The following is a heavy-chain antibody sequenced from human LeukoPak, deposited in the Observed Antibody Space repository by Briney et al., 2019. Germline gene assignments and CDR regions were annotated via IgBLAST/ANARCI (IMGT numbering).Heavy chain of an antibody. CDR2: INHSGST. V-gene: IGHV4-34*01. J-gene: IGHJ4*02. CDR1: GGSFSGYY. Sequence: SETLSLTCAVYGGSFSGYYWSWIRQPPGKGLEWIGEINHSGSTNYNPSLKSRVTISVDTSKNQFSLKLSSVTAAVTAVYYCARRRGYSYGNFDYWGQGTLVTVSS. D-gene: IGHD5-18*01. CDR3: ARRRGYSYGNFDY.